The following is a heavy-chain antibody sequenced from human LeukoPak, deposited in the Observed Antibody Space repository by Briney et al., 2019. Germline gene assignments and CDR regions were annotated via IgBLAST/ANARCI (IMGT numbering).Heavy chain of an antibody. CDR1: GGTFSSYA. Sequence: GASVKASCKASGGTFSSYAISWVRQAPGQGLEWMGRIIPIFGIANYAQKFQGRVTITADKSTSTAYMELSSLRSEDTAVYYCARSYYYGSGSYPLDYWGQGTLVTVSS. D-gene: IGHD3-10*01. CDR3: ARSYYYGSGSYPLDY. CDR2: IIPIFGIA. V-gene: IGHV1-69*04. J-gene: IGHJ4*02.